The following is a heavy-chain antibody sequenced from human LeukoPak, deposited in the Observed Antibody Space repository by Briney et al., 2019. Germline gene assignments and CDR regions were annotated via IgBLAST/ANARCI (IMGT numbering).Heavy chain of an antibody. CDR2: IYHSGST. CDR1: GYSISSGYY. Sequence: PSETLSLTCAVSGYSISSGYYWGWIRQPPGKGLEWIGSIYHSGSTYYNPSLKSRVTISVDTSKNQFSLKLSSVTAADTAVYYCARGGPAAIDYWGQGTLVTVSP. J-gene: IGHJ4*02. CDR3: ARGGPAAIDY. V-gene: IGHV4-38-2*01. D-gene: IGHD2-2*01.